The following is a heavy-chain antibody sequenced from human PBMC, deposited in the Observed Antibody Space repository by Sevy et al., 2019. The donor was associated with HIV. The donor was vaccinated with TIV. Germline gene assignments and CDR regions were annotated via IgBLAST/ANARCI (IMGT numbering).Heavy chain of an antibody. V-gene: IGHV4-59*01. Sequence: SETLSLTCTVSGGSISSYYWSWIRQPPGKGLEWIGYIYYSGSTNYNPSLKSRVTISVDTSKNQFSLKLSSVTAVDTAVYYCARENKAAAGWAVGWFDPWGQGTLVTVSS. CDR1: GGSISSYY. CDR3: ARENKAAAGWAVGWFDP. CDR2: IYYSGST. D-gene: IGHD6-13*01. J-gene: IGHJ5*02.